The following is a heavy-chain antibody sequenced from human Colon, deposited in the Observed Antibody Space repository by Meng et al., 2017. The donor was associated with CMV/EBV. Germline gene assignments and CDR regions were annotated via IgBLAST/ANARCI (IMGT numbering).Heavy chain of an antibody. CDR2: TNPKSGAT. CDR3: ARDHDDYDLLTGYYGHQFYDMDV. CDR1: GYTFTGYY. D-gene: IGHD3-9*01. J-gene: IGHJ6*02. Sequence: GESLKISCAASGYTFTGYYIHWVRQAPGQGLEWMGWTNPKSGATNYAQKFLGRVTMTRDTSTTTAYMELSGLRSDDSAMYYCARDHDDYDLLTGYYGHQFYDMDVWGQGTTVTVSS. V-gene: IGHV1-2*02.